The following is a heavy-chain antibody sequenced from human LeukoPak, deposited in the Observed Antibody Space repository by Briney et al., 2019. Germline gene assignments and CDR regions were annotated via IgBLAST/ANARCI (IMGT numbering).Heavy chain of an antibody. CDR3: ATVIEPVTPRIKYNWFDP. V-gene: IGHV1-24*01. J-gene: IGHJ5*02. CDR2: FDPEDGET. D-gene: IGHD4-17*01. Sequence: ASVKVSCKVSGYTLTELSMHWVRQPPGKGREWMGGFDPEDGETIYAQKFQGRVTMTEDTSTDTAYMELSSLRSADTAVYYCATVIEPVTPRIKYNWFDPWGQGTLVTVSS. CDR1: GYTLTELS.